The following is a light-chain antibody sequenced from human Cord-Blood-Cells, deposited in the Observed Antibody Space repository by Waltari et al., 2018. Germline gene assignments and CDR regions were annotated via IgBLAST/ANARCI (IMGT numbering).Light chain of an antibody. Sequence: QSALTQPASVSVSPGQSITISCTGTSSDVGSYNLVSWYQQHPGKAPKLMIYAGRKRPSGVSNRFSGSKAGNTASLTISGLQAEDEADYYCCSYAGSSTGVFGGGTKLTVL. J-gene: IGLJ3*02. V-gene: IGLV2-23*01. CDR3: CSYAGSSTGV. CDR1: SSDVGSYNL. CDR2: AGR.